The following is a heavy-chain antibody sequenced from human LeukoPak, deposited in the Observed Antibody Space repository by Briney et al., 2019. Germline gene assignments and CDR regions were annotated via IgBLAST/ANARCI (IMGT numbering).Heavy chain of an antibody. J-gene: IGHJ4*02. D-gene: IGHD6-13*01. V-gene: IGHV1-18*01. CDR2: ISAYNGNT. Sequence: ASVKVSCKASGYTFTSYGISWVRQAPGQGLEWMGWISAYNGNTNYAQKLQGRVTMTTDTSTSTAYMELRSLRSDDTAVYYCARESSSWYGRRREVFDYWGQGTLVTVSS. CDR1: GYTFTSYG. CDR3: ARESSSWYGRRREVFDY.